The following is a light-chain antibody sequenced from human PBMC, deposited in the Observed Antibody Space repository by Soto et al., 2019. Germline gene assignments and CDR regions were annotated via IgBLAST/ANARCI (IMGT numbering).Light chain of an antibody. CDR2: GNN. J-gene: IGLJ2*01. CDR1: SSNIGAGYD. Sequence: QSVLTQPPSVSGAPGQRVTISCTGSSSNIGAGYDVHWYQQLPGTAPKLLMYGNNNRPSGVPDRFSGSKSDTSASLAITGLQAEDEADYYCQSYDSSLSGSVFGGGTKLTVL. V-gene: IGLV1-40*01. CDR3: QSYDSSLSGSV.